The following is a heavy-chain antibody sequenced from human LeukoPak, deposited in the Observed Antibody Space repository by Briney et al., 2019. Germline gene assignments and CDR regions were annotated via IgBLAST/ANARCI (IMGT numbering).Heavy chain of an antibody. J-gene: IGHJ3*01. CDR2: IYTAGTT. Sequence: SETLSLTCTVSGGSIATYYWNWVRQPAGKGLEWIGRIYTAGTTNYNPSLKSRVTLSVDTPKNQFSLKISSVTAADTAIYYCARTYGGTGAFDFWGQGTMVAVSS. D-gene: IGHD4-23*01. V-gene: IGHV4-4*07. CDR3: ARTYGGTGAFDF. CDR1: GGSIATYY.